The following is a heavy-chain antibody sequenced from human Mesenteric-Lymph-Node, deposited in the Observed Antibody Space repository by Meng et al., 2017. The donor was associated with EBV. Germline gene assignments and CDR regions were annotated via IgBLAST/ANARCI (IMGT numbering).Heavy chain of an antibody. CDR2: INNRGDA. V-gene: IGHV4-34*01. Sequence: QVRSHQWGAGRWYATQTLSHSCVGYGGYFSGYNWSWIRQPPGTGMEWIGEINNRGDASYNPSLKSRVIISVDTAKNQFSLKLNSLTAADTAVYYCAKGRIVARSPWLDPWGQGILVTASS. D-gene: IGHD6-6*01. J-gene: IGHJ5*02. CDR1: GGYFSGYN. CDR3: AKGRIVARSPWLDP.